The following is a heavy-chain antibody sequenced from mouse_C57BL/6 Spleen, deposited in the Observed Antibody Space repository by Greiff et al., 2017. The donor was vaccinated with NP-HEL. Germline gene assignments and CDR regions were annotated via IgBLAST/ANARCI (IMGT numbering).Heavy chain of an antibody. CDR3: ARRDYYGSSEGAMDY. J-gene: IGHJ4*01. V-gene: IGHV1-53*01. Sequence: QVHVKQPGTELVKPGASVKLSCKASGYTFTSYWMHWVKQRPGQGLEWIGNINPSNGGTNYNEKFKSKATLTVDKSSSTAYMQLSSLTSEDSAVYYCARRDYYGSSEGAMDYWGQGTSVTVSS. CDR1: GYTFTSYW. D-gene: IGHD1-1*01. CDR2: INPSNGGT.